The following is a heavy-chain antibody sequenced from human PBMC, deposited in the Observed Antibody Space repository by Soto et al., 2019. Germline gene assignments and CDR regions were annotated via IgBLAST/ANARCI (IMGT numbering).Heavy chain of an antibody. Sequence: EVPLVESGGGLVKPGGSLRLSCAASGFTFSNAWMSWVRQAPGKGLEWVGRITSKTDGGTTDYAAPVKGRFTISRDDSKNTLYLQMNSLKTEDTAVYYCTTGQLVGPWGQGTLVTVSS. J-gene: IGHJ5*02. V-gene: IGHV3-15*01. D-gene: IGHD6-6*01. CDR3: TTGQLVGP. CDR2: ITSKTDGGTT. CDR1: GFTFSNAW.